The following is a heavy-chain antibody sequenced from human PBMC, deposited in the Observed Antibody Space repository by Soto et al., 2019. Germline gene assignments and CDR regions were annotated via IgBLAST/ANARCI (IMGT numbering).Heavy chain of an antibody. CDR1: GFTFSNYW. J-gene: IGHJ6*02. CDR2: VNNDGSDT. D-gene: IGHD6-13*01. CDR3: ARGGLQPALDV. V-gene: IGHV3-74*03. Sequence: EVQLVESGGGLVQPGGSLRLSCAASGFTFSNYWMYWVRQAPGKGLVWVSRVNNDGSDTTHADSVKGRFTISRDNAENTLYLQRNSLRAEDTAVYYCARGGLQPALDVWGQGSKVTVSS.